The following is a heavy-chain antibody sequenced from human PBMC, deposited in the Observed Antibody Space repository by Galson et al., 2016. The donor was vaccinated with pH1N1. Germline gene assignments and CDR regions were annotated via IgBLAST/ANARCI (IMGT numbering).Heavy chain of an antibody. CDR2: VIPLFGTT. J-gene: IGHJ6*04. D-gene: IGHD3-16*01. CDR3: ARVPQIYHYDYMDV. Sequence: SVKVSCKASGGTFNSHRFNWVRQTAGQGLEWMGGVIPLFGTTHYAQMFQGRVTVIADDSSTTVYMELNSLKYEDTAVYYCARVPQIYHYDYMDVWGTGTTVTVSS. CDR1: GGTFNSHR. V-gene: IGHV1-69*13.